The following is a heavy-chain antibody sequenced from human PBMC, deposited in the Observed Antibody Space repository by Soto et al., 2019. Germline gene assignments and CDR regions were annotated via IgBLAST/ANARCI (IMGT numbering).Heavy chain of an antibody. J-gene: IGHJ6*02. D-gene: IGHD1-1*01. Sequence: QVQLVESGGGVVQSGRSLRLSCVGSGFTYSSYDIHWVRQAPGKGLEWVAVVSYDGSGKYYADSVKGRFTISRDNSKNTLYLQMNTLGVEDTAVYHCARDAEAYVNVMGTIRSGYYYHGLDVWGQGTTVIVSS. CDR1: GFTYSSYD. V-gene: IGHV3-30*03. CDR3: ARDAEAYVNVMGTIRSGYYYHGLDV. CDR2: VSYDGSGK.